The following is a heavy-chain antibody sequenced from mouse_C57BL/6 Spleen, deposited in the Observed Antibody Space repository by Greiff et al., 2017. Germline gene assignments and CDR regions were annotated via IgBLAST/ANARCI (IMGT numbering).Heavy chain of an antibody. CDR3: ARYDYDVGYAMDY. CDR1: GFSLPSYV. Sequence: VKLMGSGPGLLAPSQSLSITSPFSGFSLPSYVFHWFRQPPGKGLEWLVVIWSDGSTTYNSALKSRLSISKDNSKSQVFLKMNSLQTDDTAMYYCARYDYDVGYAMDYWGQGTSVTVSS. CDR2: IWSDGST. J-gene: IGHJ4*01. V-gene: IGHV2-6*03. D-gene: IGHD2-4*01.